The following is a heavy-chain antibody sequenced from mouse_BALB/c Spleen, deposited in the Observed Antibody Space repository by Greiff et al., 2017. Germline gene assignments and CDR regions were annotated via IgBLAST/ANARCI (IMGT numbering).Heavy chain of an antibody. D-gene: IGHD2-4*01. J-gene: IGHJ2*01. CDR1: GYTFTSYW. CDR3: ALTMITTD. Sequence: VMLVESGAELAKPGASVKMSCKASGYTFTSYWMHWVKQRPGQGLEWIGYINPSTGYTEYNQKFKDKATLTADKSSSTAYMQLSSLTSEDSAVYYCALTMITTDWGQGTTLTVSS. V-gene: IGHV1-7*01. CDR2: INPSTGYT.